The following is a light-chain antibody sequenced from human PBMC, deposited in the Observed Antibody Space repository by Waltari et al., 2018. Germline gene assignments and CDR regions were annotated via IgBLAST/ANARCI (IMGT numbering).Light chain of an antibody. V-gene: IGLV2-14*03. J-gene: IGLJ2*01. Sequence: QSALTQPASVSASPGQSTTISCPRPSYDVVGYNVVPWYLQHPGKAPKPILSDFFKRPSGVYNRFSGSKSLNTASLSISGLQAEDEGVYYCSAYTSWSTVIFGGGTKLAVL. CDR2: DFF. CDR1: SYDVVGYNV. CDR3: SAYTSWSTVI.